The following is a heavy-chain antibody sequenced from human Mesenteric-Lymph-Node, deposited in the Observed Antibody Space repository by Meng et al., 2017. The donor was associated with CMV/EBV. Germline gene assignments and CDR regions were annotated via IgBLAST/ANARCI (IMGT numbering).Heavy chain of an antibody. CDR1: GFTFSSYG. J-gene: IGHJ5*02. CDR3: AKAGERDWFDP. D-gene: IGHD7-27*01. Sequence: GESLKISCAASGFTFSSYGMHWVRQAPGKGLEWVAVIWYDGSNKYYADSVKGRFTIPRDNSKNTLYLQMNSLRAEDTAVYYCAKAGERDWFDPWGQGTLVTVSS. V-gene: IGHV3-33*06. CDR2: IWYDGSNK.